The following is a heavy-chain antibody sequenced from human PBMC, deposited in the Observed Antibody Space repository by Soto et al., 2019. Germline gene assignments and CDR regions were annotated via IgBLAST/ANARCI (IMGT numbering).Heavy chain of an antibody. Sequence: GGSLRLSCAASGFTFSSYSMNWVRQAPGKGLEWVSYISSSSTIYYADSVKGRFTISRDNAKNSLYLQMNSLRAEDTAVYYCAGGLVPRTLDYWGQGTLVTVSS. CDR1: GFTFSSYS. CDR3: AGGLVPRTLDY. V-gene: IGHV3-48*01. CDR2: ISSSSTI. J-gene: IGHJ4*02. D-gene: IGHD3-3*01.